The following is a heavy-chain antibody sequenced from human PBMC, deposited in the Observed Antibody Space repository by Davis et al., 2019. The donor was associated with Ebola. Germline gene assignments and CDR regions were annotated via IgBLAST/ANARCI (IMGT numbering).Heavy chain of an antibody. CDR1: GYIFSNYD. CDR2: VNPNSGGT. V-gene: IGHV1-8*01. CDR3: ARDYYGSGSYCCYFDY. J-gene: IGHJ4*02. D-gene: IGHD3-10*01. Sequence: AASVKVSCKASGYIFSNYDINWVRQASGQGLEWMGWVNPNSGGTNYAQKFQGWVTMTRDTSTSTVYMELSSLRSEDTAVYYCARDYYGSGSYCCYFDYWGQGTLVTVSS.